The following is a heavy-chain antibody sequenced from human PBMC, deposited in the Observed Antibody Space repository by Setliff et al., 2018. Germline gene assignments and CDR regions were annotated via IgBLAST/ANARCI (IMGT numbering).Heavy chain of an antibody. V-gene: IGHV4-59*01. CDR1: GGSISSYY. CDR3: ARERSYPNYYDSSGYFDY. CDR2: IYYSGST. J-gene: IGHJ4*02. Sequence: SETLSLTCTVSGGSISSYYWSWIRQPAGKGLEWIGYIYYSGSTNYNPSLKSRVTISVDTSKNQFSLKLSSVTAADTAVYYCARERSYPNYYDSSGYFDYWGQGTLVTVSS. D-gene: IGHD3-22*01.